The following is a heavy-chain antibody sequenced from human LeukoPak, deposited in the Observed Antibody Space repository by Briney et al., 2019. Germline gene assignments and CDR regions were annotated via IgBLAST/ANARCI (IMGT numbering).Heavy chain of an antibody. CDR1: GGSISSSSYY. J-gene: IGHJ6*03. V-gene: IGHV4-39*01. Sequence: PSETLSLTCTVSGGSISSSSYYWGWIRQPPGKGLGWIGSIYYSGSTYYNPSLKSRVTISVDTSKNQFSLKLSSVTAADTAVYYCASLLSYYYYTDVWGKGTTVTVSS. CDR3: ASLLSYYYYTDV. CDR2: IYYSGST.